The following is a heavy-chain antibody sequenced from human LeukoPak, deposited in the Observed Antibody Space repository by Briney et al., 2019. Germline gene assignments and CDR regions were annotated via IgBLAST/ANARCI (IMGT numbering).Heavy chain of an antibody. V-gene: IGHV3-7*03. Sequence: GGSLRLSCAASGFTFSSYWMSWVRQAPGKGLEWVANIKQDGSEKYYVDSVKGRFTISRDNAKNSLYLQMNSLRAEDTAVYYCATEERYYDSSGYYLHYFDYWGQGTLVTVSS. CDR3: ATEERYYDSSGYYLHYFDY. CDR2: IKQDGSEK. D-gene: IGHD3-22*01. J-gene: IGHJ4*02. CDR1: GFTFSSYW.